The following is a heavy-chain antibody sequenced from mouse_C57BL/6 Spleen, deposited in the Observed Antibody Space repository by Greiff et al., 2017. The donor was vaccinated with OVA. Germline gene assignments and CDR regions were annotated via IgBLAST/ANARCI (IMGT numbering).Heavy chain of an antibody. CDR2: INPNNGGT. D-gene: IGHD2-1*01. Sequence: EVQLQQSGPELVKPGASVKMSCKASGYTFTDYNMHWVKQSHGKSLEWIGYINPNNGGTSYNQKFKGKATLTVNKSSSTASMELRSLTSEDSAVYYCARGVYGNYVWYFDVWGTGTTVTVSS. CDR1: GYTFTDYN. J-gene: IGHJ1*03. V-gene: IGHV1-22*01. CDR3: ARGVYGNYVWYFDV.